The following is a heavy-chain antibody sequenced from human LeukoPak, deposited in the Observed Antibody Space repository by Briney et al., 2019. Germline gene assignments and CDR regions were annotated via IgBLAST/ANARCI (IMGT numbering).Heavy chain of an antibody. CDR1: GGSFSGYY. CDR3: ARGRMVRGGKQYYFDY. D-gene: IGHD3-10*01. CDR2: INHSGST. J-gene: IGHJ4*02. Sequence: MPSETLSLTCAVYGGSFSGYYWSWIRQPPGKGLEWIGEINHSGSTNYNPSLKSRVTISVDTSKNQFSLKLSSVTAADTAVYYCARGRMVRGGKQYYFDYWGQGTLVTVSS. V-gene: IGHV4-34*01.